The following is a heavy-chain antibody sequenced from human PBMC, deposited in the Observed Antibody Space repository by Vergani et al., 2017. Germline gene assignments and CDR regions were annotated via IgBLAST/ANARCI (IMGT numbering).Heavy chain of an antibody. CDR2: ISWNSGSI. CDR1: GFTFSSYA. CDR3: AKASGSYYSSETYFDY. V-gene: IGHV3-9*01. D-gene: IGHD1-26*01. Sequence: EVQLLESGGGLVQPGGSLRLSCAASGFTFSSYAMHWVRQAPGKGLEWVSGISWNSGSIGYADSVKGRFTISRDNAKNSLYLQMNSLRAEDTALYYCAKASGSYYSSETYFDYWGQGTLVTVSS. J-gene: IGHJ4*02.